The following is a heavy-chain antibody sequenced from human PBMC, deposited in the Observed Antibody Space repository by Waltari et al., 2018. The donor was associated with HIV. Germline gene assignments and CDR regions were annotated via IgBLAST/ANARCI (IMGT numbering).Heavy chain of an antibody. J-gene: IGHJ4*02. Sequence: QVQLQESGPGLVKPSETLSLTCAVSGYSISSRYYWGWIRQPPGKGLEWIGSFWRTGSTYYNPSLKSRVTISGDTSKNQFSLNLTSVTAADTAVYFCARLPYSTSRFDYWGQGTLVTVSS. V-gene: IGHV4-38-2*01. D-gene: IGHD6-6*01. CDR1: GYSISSRYY. CDR2: FWRTGST. CDR3: ARLPYSTSRFDY.